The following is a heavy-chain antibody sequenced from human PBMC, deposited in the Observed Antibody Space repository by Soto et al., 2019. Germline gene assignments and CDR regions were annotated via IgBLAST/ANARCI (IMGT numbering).Heavy chain of an antibody. V-gene: IGHV3-30*18. CDR3: AKETHLDGSGTYFDY. D-gene: IGHD3-10*01. CDR2: ISYDGSNK. CDR1: GFTFSSYG. J-gene: IGHJ4*02. Sequence: PGGSLRLSCAASGFTFSSYGMHWVRQAPGKGLEWVAVISYDGSNKYYADSVKGRFTISRDNSKNTLYLQMNSLRAEDTAVYYCAKETHLDGSGTYFDYWGQGTLVTVSS.